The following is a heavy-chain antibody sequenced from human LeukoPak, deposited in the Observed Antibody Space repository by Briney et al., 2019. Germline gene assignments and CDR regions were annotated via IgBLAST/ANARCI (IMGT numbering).Heavy chain of an antibody. V-gene: IGHV1-2*06. CDR2: INPNSGGT. CDR3: AREVGGYKPTYYFDY. D-gene: IGHD5-24*01. J-gene: IGHJ4*02. CDR1: GYTFIAYN. Sequence: ASVKVSCKTSGYTFIAYNIHWVRQAPGQGLEWMGRINPNSGGTNYAQKFQGRVTMTRDTSISTAYMELSRLRSDDTAVYYCAREVGGYKPTYYFDYWGQGTLVTVSS.